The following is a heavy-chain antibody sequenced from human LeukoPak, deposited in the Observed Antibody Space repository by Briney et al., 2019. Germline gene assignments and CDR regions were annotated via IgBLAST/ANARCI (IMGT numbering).Heavy chain of an antibody. CDR1: GGSISSYY. Sequence: PSETLSLTCTVSGGSISSYYWSWIRQTPGKGLEWIGYIYYSGSTNYNPSLKSRVTISVDTSKNQFSLKLSSVTAADTAVYYCARQAYDSSDAFDIWGQGTMVTVSS. CDR3: ARQAYDSSDAFDI. J-gene: IGHJ3*02. CDR2: IYYSGST. D-gene: IGHD3-22*01. V-gene: IGHV4-59*08.